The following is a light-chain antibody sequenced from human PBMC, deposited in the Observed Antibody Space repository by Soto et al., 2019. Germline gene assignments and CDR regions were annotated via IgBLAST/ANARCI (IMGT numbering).Light chain of an antibody. CDR1: QTVNNY. CDR2: DAS. V-gene: IGKV3-11*01. CDR3: QQRGSWPWLT. J-gene: IGKJ4*01. Sequence: EIVLKQSPGTLSLSPGERATLSCRTSQTVNNYLAWYQQKPGQAPRLVIYDASNRATGIPARFSGSGSGTDFTLTSNGLEPEDSAVYYCQQRGSWPWLTFGGGTRVEIK.